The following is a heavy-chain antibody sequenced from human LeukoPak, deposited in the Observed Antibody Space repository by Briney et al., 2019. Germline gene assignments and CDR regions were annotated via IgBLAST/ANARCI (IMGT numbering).Heavy chain of an antibody. Sequence: PSETLSLTCTVSGGSISSSSYYWGWIRQPPGKGLEWIGSIYYSGSTYYNPSLKSRVTISVDTSKNQFSLKLSSVTAADTAVYYCARIAAAGTVRFDYWGQGTLVTVSS. V-gene: IGHV4-39*07. CDR1: GGSISSSSYY. CDR3: ARIAAAGTVRFDY. CDR2: IYYSGST. J-gene: IGHJ4*02. D-gene: IGHD6-13*01.